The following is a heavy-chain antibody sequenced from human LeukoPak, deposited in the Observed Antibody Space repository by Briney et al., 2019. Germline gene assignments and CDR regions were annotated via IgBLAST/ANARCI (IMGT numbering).Heavy chain of an antibody. D-gene: IGHD5-24*01. Sequence: ASVKVSCKASGGTFSSYAISWVRQAPGQGLEWMGGIIPIFGTANYAQKFQGRVTITADKSTSTAYMELSSLRSEDTAVYYCATRRGGMATMYYYYYYMDVWGKGTTVTVSS. J-gene: IGHJ6*03. V-gene: IGHV1-69*06. CDR2: IIPIFGTA. CDR1: GGTFSSYA. CDR3: ATRRGGMATMYYYYYYMDV.